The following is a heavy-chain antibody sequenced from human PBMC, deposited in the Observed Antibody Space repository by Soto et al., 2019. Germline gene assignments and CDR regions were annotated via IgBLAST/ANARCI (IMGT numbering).Heavy chain of an antibody. CDR3: ARMSRSYDSSGYHGY. CDR1: GGTFSSYA. Sequence: SVKVSGKASGGTFSSYAISWVRQAPGQGLEWMGGIIPIFGTANYAQKFQGRVTITADESTSTAYMELSSLRSEDTAVYYCARMSRSYDSSGYHGYWGQGTLVTVSS. V-gene: IGHV1-69*13. CDR2: IIPIFGTA. J-gene: IGHJ4*02. D-gene: IGHD3-22*01.